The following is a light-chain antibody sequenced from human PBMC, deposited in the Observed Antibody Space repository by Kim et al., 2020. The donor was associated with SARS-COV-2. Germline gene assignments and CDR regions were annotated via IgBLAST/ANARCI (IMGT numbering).Light chain of an antibody. CDR3: NSRDSSGNHLRV. V-gene: IGLV3-19*01. Sequence: SSELTQDPAVSVASGQTVRITCQGDSLRSYYASWYQQKPGQAPVLVIYGKNNRPSGIPDRFSGSSSGNTASLTITGAQAEDEADYYCNSRDSSGNHLRVF. CDR2: GKN. CDR1: SLRSYY. J-gene: IGLJ1*01.